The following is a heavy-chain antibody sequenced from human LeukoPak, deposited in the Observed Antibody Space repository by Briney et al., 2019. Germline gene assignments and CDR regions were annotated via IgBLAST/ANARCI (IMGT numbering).Heavy chain of an antibody. V-gene: IGHV3-64*01. Sequence: GGSLRLSCAGSGFTFRQYFMHWVRQAPGKGVEYLSVISYIGEQTYYSKPVTGRFTISRDNSKNMLYLQMGSLRPEDTAVYFCARDPSVGGFSGSELDFWGQGTLVTVSS. D-gene: IGHD3-22*01. J-gene: IGHJ4*02. CDR3: ARDPSVGGFSGSELDF. CDR2: ISYIGEQT. CDR1: GFTFRQYF.